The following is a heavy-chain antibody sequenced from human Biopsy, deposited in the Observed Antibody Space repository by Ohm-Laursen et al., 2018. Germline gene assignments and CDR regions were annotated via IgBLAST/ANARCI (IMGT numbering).Heavy chain of an antibody. CDR2: NIPNLGTG. D-gene: IGHD3-9*01. V-gene: IGHV1-69*06. CDR3: ATKLTGYFHH. CDR1: GGTFSNYG. J-gene: IGHJ1*01. Sequence: SVTVSCNAPGGTFSNYGVNWVRQAPGQGLEWLGGNIPNLGTGNYAQKFQDRVTVAADTSTSTATMELRSLRSDDPAVYYCATKLTGYFHHWGQGTLVIVSS.